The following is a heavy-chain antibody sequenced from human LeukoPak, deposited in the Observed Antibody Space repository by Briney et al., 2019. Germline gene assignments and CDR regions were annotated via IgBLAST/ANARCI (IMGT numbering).Heavy chain of an antibody. D-gene: IGHD2-21*01. V-gene: IGHV1-8*02. Sequence: ASVKVSCKASGYTFTSYGISWVRQATGQGLEWMGWMNPNSGNTGYAQKFQGRVTMTRNTSISTAYMELSSLRSEDTAVYYCASRQKDILSLDPWGQGTLVTVSS. CDR2: MNPNSGNT. J-gene: IGHJ5*02. CDR3: ASRQKDILSLDP. CDR1: GYTFTSYG.